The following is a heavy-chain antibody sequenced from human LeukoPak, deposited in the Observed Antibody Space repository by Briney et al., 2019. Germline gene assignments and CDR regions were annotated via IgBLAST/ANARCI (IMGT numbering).Heavy chain of an antibody. CDR3: AREGQGGGYFDY. V-gene: IGHV4-59*01. Sequence: SETLSLTCTVSGGSISSYYWSWIRQPPGKGLEWIGYIYYSGSTNYNPSLKSRVTISVDTSKNQFSLKLSSVTAADTAVYYCAREGQGGGYFDYWGQGTLVTVSS. CDR2: IYYSGST. CDR1: GGSISSYY. D-gene: IGHD2-15*01. J-gene: IGHJ4*02.